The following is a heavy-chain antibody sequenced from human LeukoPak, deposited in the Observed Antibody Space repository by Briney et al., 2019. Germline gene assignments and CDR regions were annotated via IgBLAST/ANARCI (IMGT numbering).Heavy chain of an antibody. J-gene: IGHJ5*02. CDR1: GGSISSSSYY. D-gene: IGHD7-27*01. CDR3: ARDWVESNWLDP. V-gene: IGHV4-39*07. CDR2: IYYSGST. Sequence: SETLSLTCTVSGGSISSSSYYWGWIRQPPGKGLEWIGSIYYSGSTYYNPSLKSRVTISVDTSKNQFSLKLSSVTAADTAVYYCARDWVESNWLDPWGQGTLVTVSS.